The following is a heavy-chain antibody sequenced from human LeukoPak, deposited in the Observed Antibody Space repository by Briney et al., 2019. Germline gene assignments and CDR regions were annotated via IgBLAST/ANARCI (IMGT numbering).Heavy chain of an antibody. V-gene: IGHV1-69*10. CDR2: IIPILGIA. CDR1: GGTFSSYA. CDR3: ARDPGYSGYDRVFDY. Sequence: GASVKVSCKASGGTFSSYAISWVRQAPGQGLEWMGGIIPILGIANYAQKFQGRVTITADKSTSTAYMELSSLRSEDTAVYHCARDPGYSGYDRVFDYWGQGTLVTVSS. J-gene: IGHJ4*02. D-gene: IGHD5-12*01.